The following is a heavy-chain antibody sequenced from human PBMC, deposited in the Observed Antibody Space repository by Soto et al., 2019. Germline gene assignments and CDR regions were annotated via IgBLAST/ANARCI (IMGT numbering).Heavy chain of an antibody. CDR2: IGGGPDDT. CDR1: GFTFSIYA. CDR3: ARDARPMDV. Sequence: VQLLESGGGLVQPGGSLRLSCAASGFTFSIYAMSWVRQAPGKGLEWVSSIGGGPDDTYYADPVKGRFIISRDNAKNSLYLQMNSLRAEDTAVYYCARDARPMDVWGQGTTVTVSS. V-gene: IGHV3-23*01. J-gene: IGHJ6*02.